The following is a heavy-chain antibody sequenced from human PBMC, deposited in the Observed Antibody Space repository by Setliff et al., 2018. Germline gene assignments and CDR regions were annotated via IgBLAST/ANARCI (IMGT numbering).Heavy chain of an antibody. CDR3: ARDRPPGDILTNYYYHMDV. D-gene: IGHD3-9*01. J-gene: IGHJ6*03. CDR2: IIPMFSTT. Sequence: SVKVSCKASGGTFSSYAISWVRQAPGQGLEWMGGIIPMFSTTNYAQKFQGRVTITTDESTNTAYMELSSLRSEDTAVYYCARDRPPGDILTNYYYHMDVWGKGTTVTVSS. CDR1: GGTFSSYA. V-gene: IGHV1-69*05.